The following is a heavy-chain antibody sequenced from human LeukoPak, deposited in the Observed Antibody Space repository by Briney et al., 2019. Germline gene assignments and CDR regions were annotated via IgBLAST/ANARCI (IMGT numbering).Heavy chain of an antibody. CDR1: GYTFTGYY. V-gene: IGHV1-2*04. CDR2: INPNSGGT. Sequence: ASVKVSCKASGYTFTGYYMHWVRQAPGQGLEWMGWINPNSGGTNYAQKFQGWVTMTRDTSISTAYMELSRLRSDDTAVYYCARGVVGSGWTECYFDYWGQGTLVTVSS. CDR3: ARGVVGSGWTECYFDY. D-gene: IGHD6-19*01. J-gene: IGHJ4*02.